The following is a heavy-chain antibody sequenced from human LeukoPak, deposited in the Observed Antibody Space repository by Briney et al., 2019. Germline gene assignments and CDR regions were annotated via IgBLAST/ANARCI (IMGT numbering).Heavy chain of an antibody. CDR2: ISGSGGST. CDR3: ARDGVGGLVGNDF. Sequence: GGSPTLSCAASGLTFSSYAMSWVRQAPGKGLEWVSGISGSGGSTEYADSVKGRFTISRDNAKNSLYLQMTSLRAEDTAVYYCARDGVGGLVGNDFWGQGILVTVSS. V-gene: IGHV3-23*01. CDR1: GLTFSSYA. D-gene: IGHD2-15*01. J-gene: IGHJ4*02.